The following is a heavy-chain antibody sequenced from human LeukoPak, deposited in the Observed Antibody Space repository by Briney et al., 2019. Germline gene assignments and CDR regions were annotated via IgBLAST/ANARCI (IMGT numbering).Heavy chain of an antibody. CDR3: ARGPAYCSSTSCYLRYFDL. Sequence: SVKVSCKASGGTFSSYAIIWVRQAPGQGLEWMGGIIPIFGTANYAQKFQGRVTITTDESTSTAYMELSSLRSEDTAVYYCARGPAYCSSTSCYLRYFDLWGRGTLVTVSS. J-gene: IGHJ2*01. CDR2: IIPIFGTA. V-gene: IGHV1-69*05. D-gene: IGHD2-2*01. CDR1: GGTFSSYA.